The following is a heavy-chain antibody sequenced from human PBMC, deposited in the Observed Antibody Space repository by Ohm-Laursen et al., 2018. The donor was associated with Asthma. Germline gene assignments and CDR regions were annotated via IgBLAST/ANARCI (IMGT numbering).Heavy chain of an antibody. CDR1: GFTFSSYA. V-gene: IGHV3-30-3*01. Sequence: SLRLSCAASGFTFSSYAMHWVRQAPGKGLEWVAVISYDGSNKYYADSVKGRFTISRDNSKNTLYLQMNSLRAEDTAVYYCARVGTTVTFRKHNWFDPWGQGTLVTVSS. D-gene: IGHD4-17*01. CDR3: ARVGTTVTFRKHNWFDP. CDR2: ISYDGSNK. J-gene: IGHJ5*02.